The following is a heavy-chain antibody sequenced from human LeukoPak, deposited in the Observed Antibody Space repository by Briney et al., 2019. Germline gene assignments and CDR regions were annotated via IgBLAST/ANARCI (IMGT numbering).Heavy chain of an antibody. J-gene: IGHJ5*02. Sequence: KPSETLSLTCAVYGGSFSGYYWSWIRQPPGKGLEWIGEINHSGSTNYNPSLKSRVTISVDTSKNQFSLKLSSVTAADTAVYYCARDRGYGSGSYYYDGGFDPWGQGTLVTVSS. CDR1: GGSFSGYY. CDR3: ARDRGYGSGSYYYDGGFDP. D-gene: IGHD3-10*01. CDR2: INHSGST. V-gene: IGHV4-34*01.